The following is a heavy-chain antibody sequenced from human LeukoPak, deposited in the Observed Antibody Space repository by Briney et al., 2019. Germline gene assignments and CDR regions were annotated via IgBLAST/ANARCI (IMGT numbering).Heavy chain of an antibody. V-gene: IGHV1-18*01. CDR3: ARDGITIFGVVIEGLFDY. J-gene: IGHJ4*02. CDR1: GYTFTSYA. Sequence: ASVKVSCKASGYTFTSYAITWVRQAPGQGLEWMGWISAYNGNTNYAQKLQGSVTMTTDTSTSTAYMELRSLRSDDTAVYYCARDGITIFGVVIEGLFDYWGQGTLVTVSS. CDR2: ISAYNGNT. D-gene: IGHD3-3*01.